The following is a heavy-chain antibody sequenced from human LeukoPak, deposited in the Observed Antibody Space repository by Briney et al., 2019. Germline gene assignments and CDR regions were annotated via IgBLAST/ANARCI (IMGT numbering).Heavy chain of an antibody. D-gene: IGHD4-17*01. Sequence: VAGGALVTPGGSLRLPCAASGFAFSSYSPSWVRKAPGKGLELGSSISSSSSYIYYADSVKRRFTISRENAKNSLYLQMNSLRAADTAVHYCARDGGQTTVKYYYYYGMDVWGQGTTVTVSS. V-gene: IGHV3-21*01. CDR1: GFAFSSYS. CDR3: ARDGGQTTVKYYYYYGMDV. CDR2: ISSSSSYI. J-gene: IGHJ6*02.